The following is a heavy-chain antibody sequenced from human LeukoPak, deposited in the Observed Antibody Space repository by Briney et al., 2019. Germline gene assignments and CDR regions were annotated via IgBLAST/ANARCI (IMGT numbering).Heavy chain of an antibody. CDR2: IYPGDSDT. D-gene: IGHD4-17*01. CDR3: ARHGGALYGDYYFDY. Sequence: GESLKISCKGSGYSFTSYWISWVRQMPGKGLEWMGIIYPGDSDTRYSPSFQGQVTISADKSISTAYLQWSSLKASDTAMYYCARHGGALYGDYYFDYWGQGTLVTVSS. V-gene: IGHV5-51*01. J-gene: IGHJ4*02. CDR1: GYSFTSYW.